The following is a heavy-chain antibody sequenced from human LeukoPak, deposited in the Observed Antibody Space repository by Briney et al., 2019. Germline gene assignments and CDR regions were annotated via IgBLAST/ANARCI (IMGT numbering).Heavy chain of an antibody. V-gene: IGHV5-51*01. D-gene: IGHD3-22*01. Sequence: GESLQISFKGSGYSFISYWIGWVRQMPGKGLEWMGIIYPGDSDTRYSPSFQGQVTISADKSISTAYLQWSSLKASDTAIYYCARQVDGSAPSDYWGQGTLVTVSS. CDR3: ARQVDGSAPSDY. CDR1: GYSFISYW. J-gene: IGHJ4*02. CDR2: IYPGDSDT.